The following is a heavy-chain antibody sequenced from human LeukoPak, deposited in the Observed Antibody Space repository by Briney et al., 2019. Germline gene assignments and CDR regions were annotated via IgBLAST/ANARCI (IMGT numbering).Heavy chain of an antibody. CDR2: ISGSGGST. Sequence: PGGSLRLSCAASGFTFSSYAMSWVRQAPGKGLEWVSAISGSGGSTYYADSVKGRFTISRDNSKSTLYLQMNSLRAEDTAVYYCAKLEPGIAAAGTPVDYWGQGTLVTVSS. CDR1: GFTFSSYA. J-gene: IGHJ4*02. V-gene: IGHV3-23*01. D-gene: IGHD6-13*01. CDR3: AKLEPGIAAAGTPVDY.